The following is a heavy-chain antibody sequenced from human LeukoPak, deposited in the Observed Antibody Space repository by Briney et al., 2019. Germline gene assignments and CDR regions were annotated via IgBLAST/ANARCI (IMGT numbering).Heavy chain of an antibody. V-gene: IGHV3-30*02. J-gene: IGHJ4*02. Sequence: GGSLRLSCAASGFTFSTYNMNWARQAPGKGLEWVAFIRYDGSNKYYADSVKGRFTISRDNSKNTLYLQMNSLRAEDTAVYYCAKDCVSYSGFVAGLEVCYWGQGTLVTVSS. CDR2: IRYDGSNK. D-gene: IGHD1-26*01. CDR1: GFTFSTYN. CDR3: AKDCVSYSGFVAGLEVCY.